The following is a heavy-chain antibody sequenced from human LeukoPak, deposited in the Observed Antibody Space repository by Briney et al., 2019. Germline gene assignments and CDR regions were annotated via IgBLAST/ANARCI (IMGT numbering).Heavy chain of an antibody. J-gene: IGHJ4*02. Sequence: GASVKVSCKASGYTFTGYYIHWVRQAPGQGLEWMGWINPNSGGTNYAQKFQGRVTMTRDTSISTAYMELSRLRSDDTAVYYCARVDFVSGRLLWFGESAGPGDYWGQGTLVTVSS. CDR1: GYTFTGYY. V-gene: IGHV1-2*02. CDR3: ARVDFVSGRLLWFGESAGPGDY. D-gene: IGHD3-10*01. CDR2: INPNSGGT.